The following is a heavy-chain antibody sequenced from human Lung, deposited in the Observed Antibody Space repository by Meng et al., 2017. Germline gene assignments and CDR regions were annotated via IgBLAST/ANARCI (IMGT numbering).Heavy chain of an antibody. Sequence: GRLCQSGAEVKKPGASVKVACKASGYTFPDYWLHWVRRAPGQGLEWMGRINPKSGDTHYAQRFQGRVTMTGDTSISTAYMELSGLRSDDTAMYYCARDEDISAAGKLFGDYWGQGTLVTVSS. CDR2: INPKSGDT. CDR1: GYTFPDYW. CDR3: ARDEDISAAGKLFGDY. J-gene: IGHJ4*02. D-gene: IGHD6-13*01. V-gene: IGHV1-2*06.